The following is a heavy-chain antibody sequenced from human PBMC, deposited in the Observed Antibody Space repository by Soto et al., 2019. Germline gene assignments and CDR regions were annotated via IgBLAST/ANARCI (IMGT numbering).Heavy chain of an antibody. CDR3: ARRGYYAISAFDI. CDR2: IYYSGST. CDR1: GGSISSSSYS. D-gene: IGHD2-8*01. Sequence: PSEALALTCTVSGGSISSSSYSWGWIRQPPGKGLEWVGSIYYSGSTYYNPSLKSRVTISVDTSKNQFSLKLSSVTAADTAVYYCARRGYYAISAFDIWGQGTMVT. J-gene: IGHJ3*02. V-gene: IGHV4-39*01.